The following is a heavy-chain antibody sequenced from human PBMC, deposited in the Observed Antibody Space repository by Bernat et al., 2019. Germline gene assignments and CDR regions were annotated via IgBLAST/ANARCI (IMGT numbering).Heavy chain of an antibody. D-gene: IGHD2-21*02. CDR1: GFSFSNYA. Sequence: EVQLLDSGGGLVQPGGSLRLSCAASGFSFSNYAMTWVRQTPGKCLEWVSAITGSGDDRIYYAESVKGRFTISRDNSKNTLYLQMNSMRAEDTAVYFCAKGLRRCTDCPWYFDYWGQGTLVTVSS. CDR3: AKGLRRCTDCPWYFDY. V-gene: IGHV3-23*01. J-gene: IGHJ4*02. CDR2: ITGSGDDRI.